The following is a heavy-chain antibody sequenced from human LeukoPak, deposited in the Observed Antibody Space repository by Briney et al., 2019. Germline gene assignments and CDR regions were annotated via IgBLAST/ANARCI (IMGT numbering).Heavy chain of an antibody. CDR1: GGTFSSYA. D-gene: IGHD3-3*01. J-gene: IGHJ4*02. CDR3: ARDPILYYDFWSGVYYFDY. V-gene: IGHV1-69*04. CDR2: IIPILGIA. Sequence: SVKVSCKASGGTFSSYAISWVRQAPGQGLEWMGRIIPILGIANYAQKFQGRVTITADKSTGTAYMELSSLRSDDTAVYYCARDPILYYDFWSGVYYFDYWGQGTLVTVSS.